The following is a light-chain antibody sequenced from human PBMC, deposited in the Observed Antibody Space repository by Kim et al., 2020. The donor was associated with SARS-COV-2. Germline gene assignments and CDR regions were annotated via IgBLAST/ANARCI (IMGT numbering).Light chain of an antibody. CDR2: DVS. CDR1: SSDISDSNF. CDR3: SSYTRRNIYV. Sequence: QSALTQPASVSGSPGQSITISCAGPSSDISDSNFVSWYQHHPGEAPKLLIYDVSQRSSGVSDRFSASKSGNTASLTISDLQAEDEADYYCSSYTRRNIYVFGTGTKVTVL. J-gene: IGLJ1*01. V-gene: IGLV2-14*03.